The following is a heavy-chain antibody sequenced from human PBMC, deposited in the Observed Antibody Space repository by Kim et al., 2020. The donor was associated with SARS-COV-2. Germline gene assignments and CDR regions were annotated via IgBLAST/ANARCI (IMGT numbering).Heavy chain of an antibody. CDR2: IYYSGST. D-gene: IGHD3-3*01. CDR3: ARYGNFWSGYYADYYYYMDV. J-gene: IGHJ6*03. Sequence: SETLSLTCTVSGGSISSYYWSWIRQPPGKGLEWIGYIYYSGSTNYNPSLKSRVTISVDTSKNQFSLKLSSVTAADTAVYYCARYGNFWSGYYADYYYYMDVWGKGTTVTVSS. CDR1: GGSISSYY. V-gene: IGHV4-59*01.